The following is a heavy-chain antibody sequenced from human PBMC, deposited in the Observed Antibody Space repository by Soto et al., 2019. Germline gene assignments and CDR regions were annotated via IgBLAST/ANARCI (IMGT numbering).Heavy chain of an antibody. D-gene: IGHD1-26*01. CDR2: IYYSGST. CDR1: GGSISSYY. CDR3: ARDTGGSYDF. V-gene: IGHV4-59*01. J-gene: IGHJ4*02. Sequence: PSETLSLTCTVSGGSISSYYWSWIRQPPGKGLEWIGYIYYSGSTNYNPSLKSRVTISVDTSKNQLSLKLSSVTAADTAVYYCARDTGGSYDFWGQGALVTVSS.